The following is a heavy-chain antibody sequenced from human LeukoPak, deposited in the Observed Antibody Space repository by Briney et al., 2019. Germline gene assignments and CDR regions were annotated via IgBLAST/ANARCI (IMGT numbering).Heavy chain of an antibody. CDR2: VNYDGSTA. J-gene: IGHJ4*02. Sequence: PGGSLRLSCAASGFTFSNYWMHWVRQAPGKGLVWVSRVNYDGSTANCADSVKGRFTISRDNAKNSLYLQMNSLRAEDTAVYYCARGGGDLYYDSSGYLGYWGQGTLVTVSS. D-gene: IGHD3-22*01. V-gene: IGHV3-74*01. CDR3: ARGGGDLYYDSSGYLGY. CDR1: GFTFSNYW.